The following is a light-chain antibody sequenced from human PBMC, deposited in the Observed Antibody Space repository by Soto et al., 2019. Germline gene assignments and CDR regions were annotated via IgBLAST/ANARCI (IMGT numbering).Light chain of an antibody. CDR3: QQYNSFWT. CDR2: DVS. J-gene: IGKJ1*01. Sequence: DIQMTQSPSTLSASVGDRVTITCRASQSISSWLAWYQQKPGKAPKLLIYDVSSLESGVPSRFSGSGSGTEFTLTISNLQHDDSATYYCQQYNSFWTFGQGTKVEIK. V-gene: IGKV1-5*01. CDR1: QSISSW.